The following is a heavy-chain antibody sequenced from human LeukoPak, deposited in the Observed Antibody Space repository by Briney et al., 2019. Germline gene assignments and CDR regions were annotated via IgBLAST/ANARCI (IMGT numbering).Heavy chain of an antibody. CDR3: AREAPLCSGSYYDY. CDR1: GGSISSYY. D-gene: IGHD1-26*01. V-gene: IGHV4-59*01. J-gene: IGHJ4*02. Sequence: PSETLSLTCTVSGGSISSYYWSWIRQPPGKGLEWIGYIYYSGSTNYNPSLKSRVTISVDTSKNQFSLKLSSVTAADTAVYYCAREAPLCSGSYYDYWGQGTLVTVSS. CDR2: IYYSGST.